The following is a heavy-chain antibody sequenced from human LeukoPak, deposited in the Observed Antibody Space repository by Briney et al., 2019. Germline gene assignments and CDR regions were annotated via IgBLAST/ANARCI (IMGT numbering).Heavy chain of an antibody. CDR1: GGAFSSYA. D-gene: IGHD4-17*01. V-gene: IGHV1-18*01. CDR3: ARGDDYGDYWGLY. J-gene: IGHJ4*02. CDR2: ISTYNGNT. Sequence: ASVKVSCKASGGAFSSYAITWVRQAPGQGLEWMGWISTYNGNTNYAQKLQGRVTMTTDTSTSTAYMELRSLISDDAAVHYCARGDDYGDYWGLYWGQGTLVTVSS.